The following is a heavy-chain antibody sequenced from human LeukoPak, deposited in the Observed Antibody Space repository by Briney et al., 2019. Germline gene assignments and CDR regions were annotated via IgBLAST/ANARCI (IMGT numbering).Heavy chain of an antibody. D-gene: IGHD3-22*01. J-gene: IGHJ4*02. V-gene: IGHV3-49*03. CDR1: GFTFGDYA. CDR3: TRVPYYYDSSGYCYVDY. Sequence: GGSLRLSCTASGFTFGDYAMSWFRQAPGKGLEWVGFIRSKAYGGTTEYAASVKGRFTISRDDSKSIAYLQMNSLKTEDTAVYYCTRVPYYYDSSGYCYVDYWGQGTLVTVSS. CDR2: IRSKAYGGTT.